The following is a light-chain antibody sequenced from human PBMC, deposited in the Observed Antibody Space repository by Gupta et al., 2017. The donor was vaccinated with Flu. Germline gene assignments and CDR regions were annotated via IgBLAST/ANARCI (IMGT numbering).Light chain of an antibody. CDR1: QVISSY. V-gene: IGKV1-9*01. J-gene: IGKJ5*01. CDR2: AAS. Sequence: DIQLTQSPSFLSASVGDRVTITCRASQVISSYLAWYQQKPGKAPKVLIFAASTLQSGVPSRFSGSGSGKEFTLTISGRQPEDFATYYCQQLNNYPPITFGQGTQLEIK. CDR3: QQLNNYPPIT.